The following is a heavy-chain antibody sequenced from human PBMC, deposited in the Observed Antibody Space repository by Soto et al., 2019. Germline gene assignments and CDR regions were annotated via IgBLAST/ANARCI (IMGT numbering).Heavy chain of an antibody. D-gene: IGHD2-2*01. CDR1: GFTFSSYA. V-gene: IGHV3-30-3*01. CDR2: ISHDGSNS. CDR3: ERDRSMVVVVPGY. Sequence: VGSLRLSCAASGFTFSSYAMHWVRQAPGKGLEWVALISHDGSNSYYADSVKGRFTISRDNSKNMLYLQMNSLRVDDTAVYFCERDRSMVVVVPGYWGQGTLVPVSS. J-gene: IGHJ4*02.